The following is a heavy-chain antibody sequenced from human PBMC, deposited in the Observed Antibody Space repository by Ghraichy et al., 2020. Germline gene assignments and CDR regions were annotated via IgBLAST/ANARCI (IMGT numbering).Heavy chain of an antibody. J-gene: IGHJ6*02. V-gene: IGHV3-48*03. CDR2: ISSSGGTI. Sequence: GGSLRLSCAASGFTFSSYEMNWVRQAPGKGLEWVSYISSSGGTIYYADSVKGRFTISRDNAKNSLYLQMNSLRAEDTAVYYCARDQKAGRIWTDYYYGMDVWGHGPTVTVSS. CDR3: ARDQKAGRIWTDYYYGMDV. D-gene: IGHD3/OR15-3a*01. CDR1: GFTFSSYE.